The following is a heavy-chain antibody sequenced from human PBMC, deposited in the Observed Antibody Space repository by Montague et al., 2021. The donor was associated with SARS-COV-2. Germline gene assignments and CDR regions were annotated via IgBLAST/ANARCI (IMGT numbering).Heavy chain of an antibody. V-gene: IGHV4-4*07. CDR3: ARDNPVLWFGETYAFDI. CDR1: GGSISSYY. Sequence: SETLSLTCTVSGGSISSYYWSWIWQPAAPGLGWMWRVCTNWSTNYNPSPKRRVTMSVDTSKNQFSLTLSSVTAADTAVYYCARDNPVLWFGETYAFDIWGQGTMVTVSS. D-gene: IGHD3-10*01. J-gene: IGHJ3*02. CDR2: VCTNWST.